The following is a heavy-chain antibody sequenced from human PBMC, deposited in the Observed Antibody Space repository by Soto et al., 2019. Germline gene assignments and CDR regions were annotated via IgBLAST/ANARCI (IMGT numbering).Heavy chain of an antibody. D-gene: IGHD3-10*01. CDR3: ARDRSGSSGYYGMDV. CDR1: GFTVSTNY. CDR2: IYSDGTT. J-gene: IGHJ6*02. V-gene: IGHV3-53*01. Sequence: GGSPRLSCAASGFTVSTNYMSWVRQAPGKGLEWVSLIYSDGTTYYADSVKGRFTISRDNSKNMLYLQMNSLRAEDTAVYYCARDRSGSSGYYGMDVWGQGTTVTVSS.